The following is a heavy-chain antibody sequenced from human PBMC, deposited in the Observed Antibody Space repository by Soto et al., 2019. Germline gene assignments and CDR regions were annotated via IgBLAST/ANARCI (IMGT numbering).Heavy chain of an antibody. J-gene: IGHJ6*02. CDR3: ARGHYYDSSGYYRYYYYYYGMDV. D-gene: IGHD3-22*01. CDR2: INHSGST. CDR1: GGSFSGYY. V-gene: IGHV4-34*01. Sequence: TLSLTCAVYGGSFSGYYWSWIRQPPGKGLEWIGEINHSGSTNYNPSLKSRVTISVDTSKNQFSLKLSSVTAADTAVYYCARGHYYDSSGYYRYYYYYYGMDVWGQGTTVTVSS.